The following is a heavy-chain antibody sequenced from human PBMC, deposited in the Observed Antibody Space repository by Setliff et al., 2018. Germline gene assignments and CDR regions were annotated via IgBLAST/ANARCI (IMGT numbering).Heavy chain of an antibody. Sequence: PSETLSLTCTVSGGSINSYPYYWGWIRQPPGKGLEWIGNIYHTGITYYNPSLKSRVTISVDTSKNQFSLKLNSVTAADTAVYYYARNTPKLPELGIYGRFDYWGQGILVTVSS. CDR3: ARNTPKLPELGIYGRFDY. V-gene: IGHV4-39*07. CDR2: IYHTGIT. CDR1: GGSINSYPYY. D-gene: IGHD7-27*01. J-gene: IGHJ4*02.